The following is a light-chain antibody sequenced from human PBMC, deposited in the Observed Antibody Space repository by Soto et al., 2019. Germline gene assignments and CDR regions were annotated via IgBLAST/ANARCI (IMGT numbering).Light chain of an antibody. Sequence: EIVMTQSPATLSVSPGERATLSCRASQSVSSNLAWYQQKLGQAPRLLIYGASTRATGIPARFSGSGSGTECTLTISSLQSEDFTVYYCQQYNNWPVTFGQGTKLEIK. CDR1: QSVSSN. V-gene: IGKV3-15*01. CDR3: QQYNNWPVT. CDR2: GAS. J-gene: IGKJ2*01.